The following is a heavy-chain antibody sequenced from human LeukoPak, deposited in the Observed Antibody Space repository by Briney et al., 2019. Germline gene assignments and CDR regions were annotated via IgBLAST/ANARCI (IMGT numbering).Heavy chain of an antibody. CDR2: IRYDGSNK. D-gene: IGHD1-26*01. CDR3: AKGLVGGTVSALDS. CDR1: GFRFSSYG. Sequence: PGGSLRLSCAASGFRFSSYGMHWVRQAPGKGLEGVSFIRYDGSNKQYADSVKGRFTISRDNSKTPLYLQMNSLRAEDTAVYSCAKGLVGGTVSALDSWGQGTMVSVSS. V-gene: IGHV3-30*02. J-gene: IGHJ3*02.